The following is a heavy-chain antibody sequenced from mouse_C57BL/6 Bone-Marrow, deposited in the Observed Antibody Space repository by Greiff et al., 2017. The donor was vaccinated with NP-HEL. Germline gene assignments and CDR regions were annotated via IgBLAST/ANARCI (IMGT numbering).Heavy chain of an antibody. CDR2: IYPGDGDT. CDR1: GYAFSSYW. V-gene: IGHV1-80*01. CDR3: ARSELYYSNFMDY. Sequence: VQLQQSGAELVKPGASVKISCKASGYAFSSYWMNWVKQRPGKGLEWIGQIYPGDGDTNYNGKFKGKATLTADKSSSTAYMQLSSLTSEDSAVYFCARSELYYSNFMDYWGQGTSVTVSS. D-gene: IGHD2-5*01. J-gene: IGHJ4*01.